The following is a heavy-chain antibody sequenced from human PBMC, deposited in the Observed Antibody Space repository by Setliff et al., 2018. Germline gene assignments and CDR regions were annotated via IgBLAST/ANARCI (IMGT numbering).Heavy chain of an antibody. D-gene: IGHD6-19*01. J-gene: IGHJ4*02. V-gene: IGHV4-38-2*02. Sequence: SETLSLTCAVSGYSISSGYYWGWIRQPPGKGLEWIGSIYHSGSTYYNPSLKSRVTISVDTSKNQFSLKLSSVTAADTAVYYCAKDGGDAQRVAGFFDYWGQGTLVTVSS. CDR2: IYHSGST. CDR1: GYSISSGYY. CDR3: AKDGGDAQRVAGFFDY.